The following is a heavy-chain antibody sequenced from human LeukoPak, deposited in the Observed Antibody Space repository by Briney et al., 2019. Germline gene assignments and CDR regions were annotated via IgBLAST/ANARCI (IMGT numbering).Heavy chain of an antibody. J-gene: IGHJ4*02. V-gene: IGHV3-53*01. CDR1: AFTFSRYW. Sequence: GGSLRLSCAASAFTFSRYWMHWVRQAPGKGLEWVSVIYSGGSTYYADSVKGRFTISRDNSKNTLYLQMNSLRAEDTAVYYCARDGRIMAAPDYWGQGTLVTVSS. CDR3: ARDGRIMAAPDY. CDR2: IYSGGST. D-gene: IGHD5-12*01.